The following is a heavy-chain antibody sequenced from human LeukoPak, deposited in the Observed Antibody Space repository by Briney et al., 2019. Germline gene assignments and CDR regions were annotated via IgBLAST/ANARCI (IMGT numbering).Heavy chain of an antibody. V-gene: IGHV1-18*01. J-gene: IGHJ4*02. CDR2: IAVYNGDT. Sequence: ASVKVSCKASGYTFTSYGISWVRQAPGQGPEWMGWIAVYNGDTKFLQKFQGRVTLTTNASTNTAYMELRSLTSDDTAVYYCARQAGYSTGWYGGYYFDHWGQGTPVTVSA. CDR3: ARQAGYSTGWYGGYYFDH. CDR1: GYTFTSYG. D-gene: IGHD6-19*01.